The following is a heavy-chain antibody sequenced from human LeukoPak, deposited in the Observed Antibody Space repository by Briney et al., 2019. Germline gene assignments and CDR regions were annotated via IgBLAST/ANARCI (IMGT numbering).Heavy chain of an antibody. CDR1: GFTFSSYS. J-gene: IGHJ4*02. D-gene: IGHD3-16*01. V-gene: IGHV3-21*01. Sequence: PGGSLRLSCAASGFTFSSYSMNWVRQAPGKGLEWVSSISSSSSYIYYADSVKGRFTISRDNAKNSLYLQMNSLRGEDTAVYYCARDGGSGNPVFVHDYWGQGTLVTVSS. CDR3: ARDGGSGNPVFVHDY. CDR2: ISSSSSYI.